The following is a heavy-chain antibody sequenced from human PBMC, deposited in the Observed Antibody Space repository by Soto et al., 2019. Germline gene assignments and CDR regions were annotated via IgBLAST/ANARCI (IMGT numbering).Heavy chain of an antibody. CDR1: GFTFSSYS. CDR3: ARGESSNFDY. CDR2: ISSSSSYI. Sequence: PGGSLRLSCAASGFTFSSYSMNWVRQAPGKGLEWVSSISSSSSYIYYAESVKSRITINPDTSKNHFSLQLSSVTPEDTAVYYCARGESSNFDYWGQGKLVTVSS. D-gene: IGHD3-22*01. V-gene: IGHV3-21*01. J-gene: IGHJ4*02.